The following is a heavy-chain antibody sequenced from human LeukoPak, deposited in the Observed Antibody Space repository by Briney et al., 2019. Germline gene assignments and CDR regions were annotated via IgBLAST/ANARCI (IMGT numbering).Heavy chain of an antibody. V-gene: IGHV4-31*03. D-gene: IGHD3-10*01. CDR3: ARGEYYYGSGSYSH. J-gene: IGHJ4*02. Sequence: SETLSLTCTVSGGSISSGGYYWSWIRQHPGKGLEWIGYIYYSGSTYYNPSLKSRVTISVDTSKNQFSLKLSSVTAADAAVYYCARGEYYYGSGSYSHWGQGTLVTVSS. CDR1: GGSISSGGYY. CDR2: IYYSGST.